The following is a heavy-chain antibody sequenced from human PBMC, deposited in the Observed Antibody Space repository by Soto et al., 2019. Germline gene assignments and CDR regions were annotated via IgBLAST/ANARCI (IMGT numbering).Heavy chain of an antibody. CDR1: GYIFTTYG. J-gene: IGHJ6*02. Sequence: QIQLVQSGGGVERPGASVTVSCEASGYIFTTYGLSWVRQTPAHGLEWMGWISADSGYTQYAQFLQDRLTMTRDTSTITGYMELRDLTSDDTGIYYCARDRPPGSLYGMDAWGQGTAVTVSS. V-gene: IGHV1-18*01. CDR3: ARDRPPGSLYGMDA. CDR2: ISADSGYT.